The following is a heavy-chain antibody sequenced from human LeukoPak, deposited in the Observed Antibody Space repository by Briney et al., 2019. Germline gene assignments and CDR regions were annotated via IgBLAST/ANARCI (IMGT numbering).Heavy chain of an antibody. V-gene: IGHV3-30*18. CDR2: ISYDGSNK. CDR3: AKDQCSSTSCYGTLDY. CDR1: GFTFSSYG. Sequence: GGSLRLSCAASGFTFSSYGMHWVRQAPGKGLEWVAVISYDGSNKYYADSVKGRFTISRDNSKNTLYLQMNSLRAEDTAVYYCAKDQCSSTSCYGTLDYWGQGTLVTVSS. J-gene: IGHJ4*02. D-gene: IGHD2-2*01.